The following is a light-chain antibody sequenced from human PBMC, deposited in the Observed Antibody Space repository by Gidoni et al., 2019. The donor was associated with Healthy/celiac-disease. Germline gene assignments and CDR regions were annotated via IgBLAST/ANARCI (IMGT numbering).Light chain of an antibody. CDR1: SSNIGAGYD. Sequence: QSVLTQPPSVSGAPGQRVTISCTGSSSNIGAGYDVPWYQQLPGTAPKLLLYGNSSRPSGVPARFSGSKSGTSASLAITGLQAEEEADYYCQSYDSSLSGSVFGGGTKLTVL. J-gene: IGLJ3*02. CDR2: GNS. V-gene: IGLV1-40*01. CDR3: QSYDSSLSGSV.